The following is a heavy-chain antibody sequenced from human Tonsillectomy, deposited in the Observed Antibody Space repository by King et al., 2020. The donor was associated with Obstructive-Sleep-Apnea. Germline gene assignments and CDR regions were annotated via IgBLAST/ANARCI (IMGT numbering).Heavy chain of an antibody. CDR1: GFTFSSYW. J-gene: IGHJ5*02. Sequence: VQLVESGGGLVQPGGSLRLSCAASGFTFSSYWRTWVRQAPGKGLEWVANIKEDGSEKYYVDSVKGRFTISRDNAKSSLYLQMNSLRAEDTAVYYCARNDWFDPWGQGTLVTVSS. CDR3: ARNDWFDP. V-gene: IGHV3-7*01. CDR2: IKEDGSEK.